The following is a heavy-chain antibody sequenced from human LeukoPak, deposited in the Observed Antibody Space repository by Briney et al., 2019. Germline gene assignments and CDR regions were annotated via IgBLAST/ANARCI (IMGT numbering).Heavy chain of an antibody. V-gene: IGHV4-39*01. CDR2: IYYSGRT. D-gene: IGHD3-16*01. CDR3: VRLHYYDASPPPL. Sequence: SETLSLTCTVSGGFISNSNYYWGWIRQTPGKGLDWIGSIYYSGRTYYNPSLNGRVTISMDTSKNQFSLRLSSVTAADTASFYCVRLHYYDASPPPLWGQGTQVIVSS. CDR1: GGFISNSNYY. J-gene: IGHJ4*02.